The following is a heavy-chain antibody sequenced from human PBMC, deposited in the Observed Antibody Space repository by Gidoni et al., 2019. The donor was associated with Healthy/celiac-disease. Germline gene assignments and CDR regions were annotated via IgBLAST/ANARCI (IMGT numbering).Heavy chain of an antibody. D-gene: IGHD5-12*01. CDR3: ARVGMVATSLYFDY. J-gene: IGHJ4*02. V-gene: IGHV1-69*02. CDR1: GGTFSSYT. Sequence: QVQLVQSGAEVKKPGSSVNVSCKASGGTFSSYTISWVRQAPGQGLEWMGRIIPILGIANYAQKFQGRVTITADKSTSTAYMELSSLRSEDTAVYYCARVGMVATSLYFDYWGQGTLVTVSS. CDR2: IIPILGIA.